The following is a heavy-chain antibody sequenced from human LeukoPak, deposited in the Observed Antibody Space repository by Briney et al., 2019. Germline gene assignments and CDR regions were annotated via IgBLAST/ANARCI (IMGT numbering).Heavy chain of an antibody. Sequence: GGSLRLSCAASGFTFSSFSMNWVRQAPGKGLEWVSSISSSTSYMYCVDSVKGRFTISRDNAKNSLYLQMNGLRAEDTGIYYCARDTDAFDIWGRGTMVTVSS. CDR3: ARDTDAFDI. CDR2: ISSSTSYM. J-gene: IGHJ3*02. V-gene: IGHV3-21*01. CDR1: GFTFSSFS.